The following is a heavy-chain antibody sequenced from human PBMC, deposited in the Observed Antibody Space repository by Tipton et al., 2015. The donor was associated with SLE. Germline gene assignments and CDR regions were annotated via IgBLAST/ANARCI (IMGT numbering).Heavy chain of an antibody. Sequence: LRLSCTVSGGSISSYYWSWIRQPPGKGLEWIGYIYYSGSTNYNPSLKSRVTISVDTSKNQFSLKLSSVTAADTAVYYCARESKGSFDYWGQGTLVTVSS. CDR3: ARESKGSFDY. V-gene: IGHV4-59*01. D-gene: IGHD6-6*01. CDR2: IYYSGST. J-gene: IGHJ4*02. CDR1: GGSISSYY.